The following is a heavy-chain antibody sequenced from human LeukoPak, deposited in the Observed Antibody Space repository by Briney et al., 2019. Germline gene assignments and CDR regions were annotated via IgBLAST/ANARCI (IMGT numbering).Heavy chain of an antibody. CDR2: IIPVLGVS. CDR1: GGSFSSYV. J-gene: IGHJ3*02. Sequence: SVKVSCKASGGSFSSYVITWVRQAPGQGLEWMGRIIPVLGVSNFAQKFQGRVTITADKSTNTAHMELSRLESGDTAVYYCARHMREFWSRRQPGDAFDIWGQGTMVTVSS. D-gene: IGHD3-3*01. CDR3: ARHMREFWSRRQPGDAFDI. V-gene: IGHV1-69*04.